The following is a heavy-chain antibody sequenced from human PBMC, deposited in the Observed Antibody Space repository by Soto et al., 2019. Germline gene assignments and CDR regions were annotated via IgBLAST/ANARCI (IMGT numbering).Heavy chain of an antibody. V-gene: IGHV1-18*01. CDR2: ISAYNGNT. J-gene: IGHJ4*02. CDR1: GYTFTSYG. D-gene: IGHD6-6*01. CDR3: ARDKGKYSSSSPIDY. Sequence: ASVKVSCKASGYTFTSYGISWVRQAPGQGLEWMGWISAYNGNTNYAQKLQGRVTMTTDTSTSTAYMELRSLRSDDTAVYYCARDKGKYSSSSPIDYWGQGTLVTVSS.